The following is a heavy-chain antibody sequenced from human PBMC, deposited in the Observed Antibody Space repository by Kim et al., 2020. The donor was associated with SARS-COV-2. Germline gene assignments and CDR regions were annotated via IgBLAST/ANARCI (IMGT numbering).Heavy chain of an antibody. J-gene: IGHJ4*02. CDR3: AKPRRPQQLVGFDY. Sequence: ADSVKGRFTIPRDNSKDTLYLQMNSLRAEDKAVYYCAKPRRPQQLVGFDYWGQGTLVTVSS. D-gene: IGHD6-13*01. V-gene: IGHV3-23*01.